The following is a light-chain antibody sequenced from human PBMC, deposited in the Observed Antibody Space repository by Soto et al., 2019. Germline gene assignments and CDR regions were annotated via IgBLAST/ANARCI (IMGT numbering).Light chain of an antibody. Sequence: DIQMTQSPSSLSASVGDRVTISCRASQTISTYLHWYQHKPGRAPRLLISDVSTLQSGVPGRFRGSGSETEFTLTITYLQPEDFETYSCQQTSSFPLTFGGGTKVDIK. CDR1: QTISTY. V-gene: IGKV1-39*01. CDR2: DVS. J-gene: IGKJ4*01. CDR3: QQTSSFPLT.